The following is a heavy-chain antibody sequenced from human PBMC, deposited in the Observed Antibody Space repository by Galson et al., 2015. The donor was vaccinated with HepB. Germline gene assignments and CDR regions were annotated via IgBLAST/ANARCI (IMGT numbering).Heavy chain of an antibody. CDR1: GYTFTGYY. CDR2: INPNSGGT. Sequence: SVKVSCKASGYTFTGYYMHWVRQAPGQGLEWMGWINPNSGGTNYAQKFQGRVTMTRDTSISTAYMELSRLRSDDTAVYYCARDQTTVTTDAFDIWGQGTMVTVSS. D-gene: IGHD4-17*01. V-gene: IGHV1-2*02. J-gene: IGHJ3*02. CDR3: ARDQTTVTTDAFDI.